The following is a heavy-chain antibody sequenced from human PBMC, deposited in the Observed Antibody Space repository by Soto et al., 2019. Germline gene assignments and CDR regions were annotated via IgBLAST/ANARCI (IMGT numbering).Heavy chain of an antibody. D-gene: IGHD2-21*02. CDR2: ISAYNGNT. Sequence: QVQLVQSGAEVKKPGASVKVSCKASGYTFTSYGISWVRQAPGQGLEWMGWISAYNGNTNYAQKLQGRVTMTTDTSTSTAYMELRSLRSDYTAVYYCARRGYEVTRYYHYYVDVWGKGTTVTVSS. CDR1: GYTFTSYG. J-gene: IGHJ6*03. CDR3: ARRGYEVTRYYHYYVDV. V-gene: IGHV1-18*01.